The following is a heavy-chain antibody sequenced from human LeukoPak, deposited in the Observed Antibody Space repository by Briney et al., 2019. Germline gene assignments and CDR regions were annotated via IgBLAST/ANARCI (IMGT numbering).Heavy chain of an antibody. V-gene: IGHV3-21*01. CDR2: IGSSSNYI. Sequence: GGSLRLSCAASGFTFSSYSMNWVRQAPGKGLGWVSSIGSSSNYIYYSDSVKGRFTISRDNANNSLFLQMNSLRVEDTALYYSVRDAASPDFWGQGTLVTVSS. D-gene: IGHD6-25*01. CDR1: GFTFSSYS. J-gene: IGHJ4*02. CDR3: VRDAASPDF.